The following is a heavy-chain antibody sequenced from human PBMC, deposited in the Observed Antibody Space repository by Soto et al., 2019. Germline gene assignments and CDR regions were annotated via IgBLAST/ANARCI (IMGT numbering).Heavy chain of an antibody. CDR2: ISSSSSYT. D-gene: IGHD4-17*01. CDR3: ATDTVTTYAFDI. CDR1: GFTFSDYY. Sequence: GVLRLSCAASGFTFSDYYMSWIRQAPGKGLEWVSYISSSSSYTNYADSVKGRFTISRDNAKNSLYLQMNSLRAEDTAVYYCATDTVTTYAFDIWCQGTMVTVSS. V-gene: IGHV3-11*05. J-gene: IGHJ3*02.